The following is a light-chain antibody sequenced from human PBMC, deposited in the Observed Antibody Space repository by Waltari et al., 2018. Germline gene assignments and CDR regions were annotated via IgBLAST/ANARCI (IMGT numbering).Light chain of an antibody. CDR2: AFN. V-gene: IGLV2-14*03. J-gene: IGLJ3*02. CDR3: RSHTSGRTWE. CDR1: SSDVGVWQS. Sequence: SALAQHASVSGSPGQSITISSTVTSSDVGVWQSVSWYHQHPGKAPKLLVYAFNKRPAGVSTRYAGPEYIRAACLTSSGLQEEDEDDYYCRSHTSGRTWEFGGGTMVTVL.